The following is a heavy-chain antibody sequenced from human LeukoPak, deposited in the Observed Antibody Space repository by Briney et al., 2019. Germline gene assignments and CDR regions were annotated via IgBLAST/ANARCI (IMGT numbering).Heavy chain of an antibody. CDR1: GFTFDDYG. CDR3: ARDLMVSGVYFDY. D-gene: IGHD3-10*01. Sequence: PGGSLRLSCVASGFTFDDYGMSWVRQAPGRGLEWISFISRDNTIYYTDSVKGRFTISRDNAKNSLYPQMDSLRDEDSAVYYCARDLMVSGVYFDYWGHGTLVTVSS. CDR2: ISRDNTI. V-gene: IGHV3-69-1*01. J-gene: IGHJ4*01.